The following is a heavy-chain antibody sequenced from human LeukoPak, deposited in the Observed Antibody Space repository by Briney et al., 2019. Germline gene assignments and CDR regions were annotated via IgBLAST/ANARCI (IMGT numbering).Heavy chain of an antibody. CDR2: ISGSGGST. CDR1: VYIFTIYA. V-gene: IGHV3-23*01. D-gene: IGHD5-12*01. Sequence: GVPLTLSCTASVYIFTIYAVIWLRHATGKGLEWVSAISGSGGSTYYADSVKGRFTISRDNSKDTLHLQMSSLRAEDTAVYYCAKDPRYSFGYWGQGILVTVSS. CDR3: AKDPRYSFGY. J-gene: IGHJ4*02.